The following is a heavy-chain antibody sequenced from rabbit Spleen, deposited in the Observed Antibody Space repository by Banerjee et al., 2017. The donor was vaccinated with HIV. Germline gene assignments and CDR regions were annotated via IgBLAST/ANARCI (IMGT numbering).Heavy chain of an antibody. CDR3: ARSGVGIGYALDL. V-gene: IGHV1S45*01. J-gene: IGHJ4*01. CDR1: GFDLSSYYY. Sequence: QEQLEESGGGLVKPEGSLTLTCKASGFDLSSYYYMCWVRQAPGKGPEWIACIYGGSSGSTYYASWAKGRFSISKIPSTTVTLKMNSLTAADTATYFCARSGVGIGYALDLWGPGTLVTVS. D-gene: IGHD6-1*01. CDR2: IYGGSSGST.